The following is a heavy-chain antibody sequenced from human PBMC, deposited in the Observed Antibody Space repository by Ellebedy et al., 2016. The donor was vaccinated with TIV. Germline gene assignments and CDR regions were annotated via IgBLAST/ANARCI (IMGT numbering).Heavy chain of an antibody. Sequence: SETLSLTXTVSGASISSYFWTWIRQPAGRALEWIGRIYSSGAPNYNPSLKSRLTLSLDTSKNQFSLKLSSVTAADTAVYYCAKLRQSPVVAAANYYFDYWGQGILVTVSS. CDR3: AKLRQSPVVAAANYYFDY. CDR2: IYSSGAP. CDR1: GASISSYF. D-gene: IGHD2-15*01. V-gene: IGHV4-4*07. J-gene: IGHJ4*02.